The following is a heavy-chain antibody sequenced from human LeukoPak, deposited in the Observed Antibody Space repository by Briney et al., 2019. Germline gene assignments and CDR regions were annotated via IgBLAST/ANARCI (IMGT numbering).Heavy chain of an antibody. V-gene: IGHV1-46*01. CDR1: GYTFTGYY. J-gene: IGHJ6*03. Sequence: ASVKVSCKASGYTFTGYYMHWVRQAPGQGLEWMGIINPSGGSTSYAQKFQGRVTMTRDTSTSTVYMELRSLRSQDTAVYYCARCLGLYYYYYMDVWGKGTTVTVSS. CDR3: ARCLGLYYYYYMDV. D-gene: IGHD5-18*01. CDR2: INPSGGST.